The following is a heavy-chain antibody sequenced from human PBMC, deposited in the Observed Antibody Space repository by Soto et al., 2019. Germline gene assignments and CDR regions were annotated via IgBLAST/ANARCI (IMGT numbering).Heavy chain of an antibody. CDR3: ARCSTRDEATSYVNYFDY. D-gene: IGHD2-2*01. J-gene: IGHJ4*02. Sequence: SETLSLTCTVSGGSISSGGYYWSWIRQHPGKGLEWIGYIYYSGSTYYNPSLKSRVTISVDTSKNQFSLKLGSVTAADTAVYYCARCSTRDEATSYVNYFDYWGQGTLVTVSS. CDR2: IYYSGST. V-gene: IGHV4-31*03. CDR1: GGSISSGGYY.